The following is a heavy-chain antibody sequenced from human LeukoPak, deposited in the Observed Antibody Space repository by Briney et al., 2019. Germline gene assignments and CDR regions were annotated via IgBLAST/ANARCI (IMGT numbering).Heavy chain of an antibody. D-gene: IGHD2-15*01. J-gene: IGHJ4*02. CDR3: AISHKWLLLDY. CDR1: GASFSGYY. Sequence: PSETLSLTCAFYGASFSGYYWRWIRQPPGKGLEWIGEINHSGITTYNPSLKSRVMISVDTSKKQFSLKLNSVTAADTAVYYCAISHKWLLLDYWGQGTLVTVSS. CDR2: INHSGIT. V-gene: IGHV4-34*01.